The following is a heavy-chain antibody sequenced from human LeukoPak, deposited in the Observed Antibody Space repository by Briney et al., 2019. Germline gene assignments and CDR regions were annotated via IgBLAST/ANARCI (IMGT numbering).Heavy chain of an antibody. J-gene: IGHJ6*02. V-gene: IGHV3-23*01. CDR1: GITFRSDV. CDR3: AKGNRVAAAGYYYYGMDV. Sequence: GGSLRLSCAASGITFRSDVMSWVRQAPGKGLEWVSGISGSGDSTYYADSVEGRFTISRDNSKNTLYLQMNSLGAEDTAVYYCAKGNRVAAAGYYYYGMDVWGQGTTVTVSS. CDR2: ISGSGDST. D-gene: IGHD6-13*01.